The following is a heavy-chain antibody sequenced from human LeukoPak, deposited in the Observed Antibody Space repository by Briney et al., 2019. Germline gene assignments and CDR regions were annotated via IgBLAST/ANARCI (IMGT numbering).Heavy chain of an antibody. J-gene: IGHJ4*02. CDR1: GFTFSSYS. CDR2: ISSSSGYI. D-gene: IGHD6-13*01. V-gene: IGHV3-21*04. CDR3: AKAIAAAGYDFDY. Sequence: GGSLRLSCAASGFTFSSYSMNWVRQAPGKGLEWVSSISSSSGYIYYADSVKGRFTISRDNAKNSLYLQMNSLRAEDTALYYCAKAIAAAGYDFDYWGQGTLVTVSS.